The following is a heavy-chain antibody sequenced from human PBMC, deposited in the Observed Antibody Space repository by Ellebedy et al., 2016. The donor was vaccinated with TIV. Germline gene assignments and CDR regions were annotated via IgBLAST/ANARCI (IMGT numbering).Heavy chain of an antibody. J-gene: IGHJ4*02. CDR3: ALGLHYYDSSGYPYNIMDY. Sequence: SVKVSCXASGGIFSSYAISWVRQAPGQGLEWMGGIIPIFGTANYAQKFQGRVTMTRDTSTSTVYMELSSLRSEDTAVYYCALGLHYYDSSGYPYNIMDYWGQGTLVTVSS. CDR1: GGIFSSYA. D-gene: IGHD3-22*01. V-gene: IGHV1-69*05. CDR2: IIPIFGTA.